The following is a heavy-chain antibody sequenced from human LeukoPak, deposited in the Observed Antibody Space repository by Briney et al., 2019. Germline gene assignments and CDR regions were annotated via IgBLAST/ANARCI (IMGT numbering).Heavy chain of an antibody. CDR1: GYTFTGYY. CDR2: ISYDGSNK. D-gene: IGHD3-22*01. CDR3: AKGYYYDSSGSLYYFDY. Sequence: SCKASGYTFTGYYMHWVRQAPGKGLEWVAVISYDGSNKYYADSVKGRFTISRDNSKNTLYLQMNSLRAEDTAVYYCAKGYYYDSSGSLYYFDYWGQGTLVTVSS. V-gene: IGHV3-30*18. J-gene: IGHJ4*02.